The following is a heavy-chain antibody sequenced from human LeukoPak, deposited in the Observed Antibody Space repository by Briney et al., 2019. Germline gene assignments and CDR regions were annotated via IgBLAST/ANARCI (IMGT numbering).Heavy chain of an antibody. Sequence: GASVKVSCKASGYTFTGYCMHWVRQAPGQGLEWMGWINPNSGGTNYAQKFQGRVTMTRDTSISTAYMELSRLRSDDTAVYYCARTRGYSGYDPLDYWGQGTLVTVSS. CDR2: INPNSGGT. CDR1: GYTFTGYC. D-gene: IGHD5-12*01. V-gene: IGHV1-2*02. J-gene: IGHJ4*02. CDR3: ARTRGYSGYDPLDY.